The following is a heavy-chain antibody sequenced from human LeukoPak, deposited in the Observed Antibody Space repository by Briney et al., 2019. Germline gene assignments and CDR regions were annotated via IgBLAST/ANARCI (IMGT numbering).Heavy chain of an antibody. D-gene: IGHD6-19*01. CDR3: ASLRSGWRDY. J-gene: IGHJ4*02. CDR1: YY. CDR2: INHSGST. Sequence: YYWSWIRQPPGKGLEWIGEINHSGSTNYNPSLKSRVTISVDTSKNQFSLKLSSVTAADTAAYYCASLRSGWRDYWGQGTLVTVSS. V-gene: IGHV4-34*01.